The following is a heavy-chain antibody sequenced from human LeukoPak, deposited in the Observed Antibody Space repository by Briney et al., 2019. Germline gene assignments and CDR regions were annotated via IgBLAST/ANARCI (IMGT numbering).Heavy chain of an antibody. CDR3: ARLSRSAPNWFDP. Sequence: SETLSLTCTVSGGSISSYYWSWVRQPAGRGLEWIGRIYASGSTNYNPSLKSRVTMSVDTSKNQFSLKLSSVTAADTAVYYCARLSRSAPNWFDPWGQGTLVTVSS. CDR2: IYASGST. J-gene: IGHJ5*02. CDR1: GGSISSYY. V-gene: IGHV4-4*07.